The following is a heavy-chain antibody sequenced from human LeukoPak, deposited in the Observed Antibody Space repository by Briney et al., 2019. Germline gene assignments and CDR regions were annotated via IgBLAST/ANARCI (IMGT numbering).Heavy chain of an antibody. V-gene: IGHV3-66*01. CDR1: GFTVSSNY. J-gene: IGHJ4*02. CDR3: ASPLDYSSPRY. CDR2: IYSGGST. D-gene: IGHD6-19*01. Sequence: GGSLRLSCAASGFTVSSNYMSWVRQAPGKGLEWVSVIYSGGSTYYADSVKGRFTISRDNSKNTLYLQMNSLRAEDTAVYYCASPLDYSSPRYWGQGTLVTVSS.